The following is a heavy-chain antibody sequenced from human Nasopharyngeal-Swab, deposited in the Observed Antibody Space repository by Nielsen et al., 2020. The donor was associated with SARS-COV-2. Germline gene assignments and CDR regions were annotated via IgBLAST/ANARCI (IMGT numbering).Heavy chain of an antibody. Sequence: SETLSLTCAVYGGSFSGYYWSWIRQPPGTGLEWIGEINHSGSTNYNPSLKSRVTISVDTSKNQFSLKLSSVTAADTAVYYCARGPALAYCGGDCYPLGGYFDLWGRGTLVTVSS. D-gene: IGHD2-21*02. V-gene: IGHV4-34*01. J-gene: IGHJ2*01. CDR1: GGSFSGYY. CDR2: INHSGST. CDR3: ARGPALAYCGGDCYPLGGYFDL.